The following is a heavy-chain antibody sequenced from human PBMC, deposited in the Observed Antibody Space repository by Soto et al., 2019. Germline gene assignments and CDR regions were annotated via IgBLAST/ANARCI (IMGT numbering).Heavy chain of an antibody. V-gene: IGHV4-4*02. CDR3: ASWSGYYGWDYYYYYGMDV. J-gene: IGHJ6*02. D-gene: IGHD3-3*01. Sequence: PSEILSLTCAVSGGSISSSNWWSWVRQPPGKGLEWIGEIYHSGSTNYNPSLKSRVTISVDKSKNQFSLKLSSVTAADTAVYYCASWSGYYGWDYYYYYGMDVWGQGTTVTVSS. CDR2: IYHSGST. CDR1: GGSISSSNW.